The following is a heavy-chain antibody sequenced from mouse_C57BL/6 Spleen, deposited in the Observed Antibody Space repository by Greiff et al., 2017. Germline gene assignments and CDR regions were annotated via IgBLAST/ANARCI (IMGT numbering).Heavy chain of an antibody. D-gene: IGHD2-3*01. J-gene: IGHJ4*01. CDR3: ARHGGYYFDAMDY. CDR1: GFSLTSYG. V-gene: IGHV2-6-1*01. CDR2: IWSDGST. Sequence: VKLVESGPGLVAPSQSLSITCTVSGFSLTSYGVHWVRQPPGKGLEWLVVIWSDGSTTYNSALKSRLSISKDNSKSQVFLKMNSLQTDDTAMYYCARHGGYYFDAMDYWGQGTSVTVSS.